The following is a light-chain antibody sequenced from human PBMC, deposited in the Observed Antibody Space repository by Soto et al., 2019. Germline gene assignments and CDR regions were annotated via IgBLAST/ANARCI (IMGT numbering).Light chain of an antibody. CDR3: QQRHMWPIT. CDR2: GAS. CDR1: QSVSSNY. Sequence: ECVLTQPAGTRSVEPGERDDCSCRSSQSVSSNYLAWFQQKPGQPPRLLIYGASARATGIPARFSGSGSGTEFTLSISSLEPEDSAVYYCQQRHMWPITFGQGTRLEIK. V-gene: IGKV3D-20*02. J-gene: IGKJ5*01.